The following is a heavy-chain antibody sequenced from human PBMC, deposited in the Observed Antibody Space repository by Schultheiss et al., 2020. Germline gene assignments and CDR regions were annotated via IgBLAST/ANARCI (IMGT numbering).Heavy chain of an antibody. D-gene: IGHD2-21*01. CDR2: ISSSSSTI. Sequence: GASLKISCAASGFTFSSYAMSWVRQAPGKGLEWVSYISSSSSTIYYADSVKGRFTISRDNAKNSLYLQMNSLRAEDTAVYYCARVVSNIHIDYWGQGTLVTVSS. CDR1: GFTFSSYA. CDR3: ARVVSNIHIDY. V-gene: IGHV3-48*01. J-gene: IGHJ4*02.